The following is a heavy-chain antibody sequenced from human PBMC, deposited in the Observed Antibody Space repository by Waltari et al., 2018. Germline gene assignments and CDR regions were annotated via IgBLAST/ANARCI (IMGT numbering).Heavy chain of an antibody. Sequence: QVQLQQWGAGLLKPSETLSLTCAVYGGSFSGSYWSWIRQPPGKGLEWIGEINQRGSTNYNPSLKSRVTISVDTSKNQFSLKLSSVTAADTAVYYCARVFRSGWYRTYYYYYGMDVWGQGTTVTVSS. J-gene: IGHJ6*02. CDR1: GGSFSGSY. D-gene: IGHD6-19*01. CDR3: ARVFRSGWYRTYYYYYGMDV. V-gene: IGHV4-34*01. CDR2: INQRGST.